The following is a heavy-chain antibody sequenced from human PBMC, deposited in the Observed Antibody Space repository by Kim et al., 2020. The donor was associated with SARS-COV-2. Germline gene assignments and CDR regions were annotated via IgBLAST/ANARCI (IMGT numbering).Heavy chain of an antibody. J-gene: IGHJ6*02. CDR2: NQ. V-gene: IGHV3-33*01. CDR3: ARDVSDGMDV. Sequence: NQYYADSVQGLFTISRDNARNTLYLQVNSLRAEDTAVYYCARDVSDGMDVWGQGTTVTVSS.